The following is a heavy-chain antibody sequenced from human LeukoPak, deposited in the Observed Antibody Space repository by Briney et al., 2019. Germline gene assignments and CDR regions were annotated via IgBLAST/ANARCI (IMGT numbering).Heavy chain of an antibody. Sequence: GGSLRLSCAASGFTFSSYSMNWVRQAPGKGLEWVSYSSSSSSSTIYYADSVKGRFTISRDNAKNSLYLQMNSLRAEDTAVYYCASAHGGSHYWGQGTLVTVSS. CDR3: ASAHGGSHY. CDR2: SSSSSSSTI. V-gene: IGHV3-48*01. D-gene: IGHD3-16*01. J-gene: IGHJ4*02. CDR1: GFTFSSYS.